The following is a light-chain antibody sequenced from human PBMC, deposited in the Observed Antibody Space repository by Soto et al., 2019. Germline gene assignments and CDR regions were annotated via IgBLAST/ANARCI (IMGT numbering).Light chain of an antibody. J-gene: IGLJ1*01. Sequence: QSALTQPRSVSGSPGQSVTISCTGTSRDVGGYDYVSLYQHQPGKATKLVIYDVTHRRAEVSERFSGSKSANTASLTISGLQAEDEADYYCSSYTSSSTDGFGTGTKVTVL. CDR1: SRDVGGYDY. CDR3: SSYTSSSTDG. CDR2: DVT. V-gene: IGLV2-14*01.